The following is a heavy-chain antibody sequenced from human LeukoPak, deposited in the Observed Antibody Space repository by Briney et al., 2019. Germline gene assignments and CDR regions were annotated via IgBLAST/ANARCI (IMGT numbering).Heavy chain of an antibody. CDR1: GGSISSYY. V-gene: IGHV4-59*01. Sequence: SETLSLTFTVSGGSISSYYWSWIRQPPGKGLEWIGYIYYSGSTNYNPSLKSRVTISVDTSKNQFSLKLSSVTAADTAVYYCARYSNYGDSYYYYMDVWGKGTTVTVSS. CDR2: IYYSGST. D-gene: IGHD4-11*01. J-gene: IGHJ6*03. CDR3: ARYSNYGDSYYYYMDV.